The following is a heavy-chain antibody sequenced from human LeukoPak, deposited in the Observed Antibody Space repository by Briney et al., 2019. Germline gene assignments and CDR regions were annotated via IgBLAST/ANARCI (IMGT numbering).Heavy chain of an antibody. CDR3: ARGDIVVVPAALYGPWFDP. CDR2: IYYSGST. D-gene: IGHD2-2*01. Sequence: PSETLSLTCTVSGGSISSSSYYWGWIRQPPGKGLEWIGSIYYSGSTYYNPSLKSRVTISVDTSKNQFSLKLSSVTAADTAVYYCARGDIVVVPAALYGPWFDPWGQGTLVIVSS. J-gene: IGHJ5*02. V-gene: IGHV4-39*07. CDR1: GGSISSSSYY.